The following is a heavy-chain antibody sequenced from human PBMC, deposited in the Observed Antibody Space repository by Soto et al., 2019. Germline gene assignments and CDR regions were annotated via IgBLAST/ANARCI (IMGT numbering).Heavy chain of an antibody. D-gene: IGHD5-18*01. CDR1: GYTFTSYY. Sequence: ASVKVSCKASGYTFTSYYMHWVRQAPGQGLEWMGIINPSGGSTSSAQKFQGRVTMTRDTSTSTVYMELSSLRSEDTAVYYCARDNPLYTAMALYGMDVWGQGTTVTVSS. CDR3: ARDNPLYTAMALYGMDV. V-gene: IGHV1-46*01. J-gene: IGHJ6*02. CDR2: INPSGGST.